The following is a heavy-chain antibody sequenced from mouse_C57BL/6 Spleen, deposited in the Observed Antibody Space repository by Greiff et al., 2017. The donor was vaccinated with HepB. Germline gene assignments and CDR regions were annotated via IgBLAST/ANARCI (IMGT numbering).Heavy chain of an antibody. CDR1: GYTFTSYW. V-gene: IGHV1-50*01. CDR2: IDPSDSYT. D-gene: IGHD1-1*01. J-gene: IGHJ2*01. CDR3: ARRITTGDY. Sequence: QVQLQQPGAELVKPGASVKLSCKASGYTFTSYWMQWVKQRPGQGLEWIGEIDPSDSYTNYNQKFKGKATLTVDKSSSTAYMQLSSLTSEDSAVYYCARRITTGDYWGQGTTLTVSS.